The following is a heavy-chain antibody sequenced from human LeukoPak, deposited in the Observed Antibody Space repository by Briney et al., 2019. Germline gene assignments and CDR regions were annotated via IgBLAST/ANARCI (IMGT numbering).Heavy chain of an antibody. CDR1: GYTFTGYY. CDR3: ARRYSDYDPSYYYYGMDV. J-gene: IGHJ6*02. D-gene: IGHD5-12*01. CDR2: INPNSGGA. V-gene: IGHV1-2*02. Sequence: ASVKVSCKASGYTFTGYYMHWVRQAPGQGLEWMGWINPNSGGANYAQKFQGRVTMTRDTSISTAYMELSRLRSDDTAVYYCARRYSDYDPSYYYYGMDVWGQGTTVTVSS.